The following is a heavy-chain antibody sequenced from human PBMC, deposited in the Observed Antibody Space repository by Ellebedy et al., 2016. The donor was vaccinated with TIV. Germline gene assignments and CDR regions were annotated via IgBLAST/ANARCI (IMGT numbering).Heavy chain of an antibody. CDR1: GFTFSSYS. Sequence: PGGSLRLSCAASGFTFSSYSMNWVRQAPGKGLEWVSSISSSSSYIYYADSVKGRFTISRDNAKNSLYLQMNSLRAEDTAVYYCARDPVRGYGMDVWGQGTTVTVSS. CDR2: ISSSSSYI. V-gene: IGHV3-21*01. CDR3: ARDPVRGYGMDV. D-gene: IGHD3-10*01. J-gene: IGHJ6*02.